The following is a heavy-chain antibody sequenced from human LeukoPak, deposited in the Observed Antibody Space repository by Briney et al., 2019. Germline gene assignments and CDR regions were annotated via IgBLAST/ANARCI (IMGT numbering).Heavy chain of an antibody. CDR1: GYSFTSYW. V-gene: IGHV5-51*01. D-gene: IGHD2-2*01. CDR2: IYPVDSDT. Sequence: GVSLQISCHGSGYSFTSYWIGWVRPMPGKGLDWGGIIYPVDSDTRYSPSFQGQVTISADKSISTAYLQWSSLKASDTAMYYCARLLLGSSTSCPDYWGQGTLVSVSS. CDR3: ARLLLGSSTSCPDY. J-gene: IGHJ4*02.